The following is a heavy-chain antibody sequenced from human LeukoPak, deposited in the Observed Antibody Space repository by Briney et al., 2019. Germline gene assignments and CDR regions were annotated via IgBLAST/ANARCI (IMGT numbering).Heavy chain of an antibody. CDR2: MNPNSGNT. D-gene: IGHD3-10*01. J-gene: IGHJ4*02. CDR1: GYTFTSYG. V-gene: IGHV1-8*02. CDR3: ARGSGGSGSYDY. Sequence: ASVKVSCKASGYTFTSYGISWVRQATGQGLEWMGWMNPNSGNTGYAQKFQGRVTMTRNTSISTAYMELSSLRSEDTAVYYCARGSGGSGSYDYWGQGTLVTVSS.